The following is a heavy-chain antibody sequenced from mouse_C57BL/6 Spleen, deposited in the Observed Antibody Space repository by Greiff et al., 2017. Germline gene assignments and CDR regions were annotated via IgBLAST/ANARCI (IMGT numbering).Heavy chain of an antibody. J-gene: IGHJ3*01. V-gene: IGHV1-26*01. CDR3: ARSGVYYGPLRGFAY. CDR1: GYTFTDYY. CDR2: INPNNGGT. D-gene: IGHD2-1*01. Sequence: EVQLQQSGPELVKPGASVKISCKASGYTFTDYYMNWVKQSHGKSLEWIGDINPNNGGTSYNQKFKGKATLTVDKSSSTAYMELRSLTSEDSAVYYCARSGVYYGPLRGFAYWGQGTLVTVSA.